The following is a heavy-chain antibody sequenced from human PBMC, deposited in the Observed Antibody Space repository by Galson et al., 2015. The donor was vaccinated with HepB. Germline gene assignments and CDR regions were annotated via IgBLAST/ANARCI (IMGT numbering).Heavy chain of an antibody. D-gene: IGHD6-13*01. J-gene: IGHJ5*02. CDR1: GYTFTSYD. Sequence: SVKVSCKASGYTFTSYDINWVRQATGQGLEWMGWMNPNSGNTGYAQKFQGRVTMTRNTSISTAYMELSSLRSEDTAVCYCARGRIAGEVAWVHPWGQGTLVTVSS. CDR2: MNPNSGNT. CDR3: ARGRIAGEVAWVHP. V-gene: IGHV1-8*01.